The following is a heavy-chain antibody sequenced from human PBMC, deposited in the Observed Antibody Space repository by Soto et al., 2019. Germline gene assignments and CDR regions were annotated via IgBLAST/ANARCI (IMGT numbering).Heavy chain of an antibody. CDR1: GASISGSYYY. CDR2: VFYTGFT. V-gene: IGHV4-39*05. D-gene: IGHD1-20*01. Sequence: PSLTCAVSGASISGSYYYWAWLRQSPGKGPEWIGSVFYTGFTSYNPSLESRVSVSVDTSKSQFSLKLSAVTAADTAVYYCATSQKGYNWNYFDHWGQGALVTVSS. J-gene: IGHJ4*02. CDR3: ATSQKGYNWNYFDH.